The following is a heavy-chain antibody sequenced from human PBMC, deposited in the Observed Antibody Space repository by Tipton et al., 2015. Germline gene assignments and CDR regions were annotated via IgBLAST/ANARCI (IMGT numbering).Heavy chain of an antibody. CDR1: GFSFSRYA. CDR3: AKDVPFDLYYYESTIHYSIFES. V-gene: IGHV3-23*01. Sequence: SLRLSCAASGFSFSRYAMSWVRQAPGQGLEWVSALNGRGSASYYADSVKGRFTISRDNSKNTLYLQMNSLRAEDTAVYYCAKDVPFDLYYYESTIHYSIFESWGQGTLVTVSS. D-gene: IGHD3-22*01. CDR2: LNGRGSAS. J-gene: IGHJ4*02.